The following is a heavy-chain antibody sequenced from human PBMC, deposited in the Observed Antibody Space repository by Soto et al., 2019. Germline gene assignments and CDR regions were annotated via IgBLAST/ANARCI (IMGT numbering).Heavy chain of an antibody. CDR2: ISSSSTI. V-gene: IGHV3-48*01. CDR1: GFTFSTYS. D-gene: IGHD6-19*01. CDR3: ARERGSGWTFVY. Sequence: PGGSLRLSCAASGFTFSTYSMNWVRQAPGKGLEWVSSISSSSTIYYADSVKGRFTISRDNVQNSLYLQMHSLRAEDTAVYYCARERGSGWTFVYWGQGTLVTVSS. J-gene: IGHJ4*02.